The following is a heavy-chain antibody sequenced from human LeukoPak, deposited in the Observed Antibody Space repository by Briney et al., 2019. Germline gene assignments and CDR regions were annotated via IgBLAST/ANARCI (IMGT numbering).Heavy chain of an antibody. V-gene: IGHV3-30-3*01. CDR1: GFTFSSYA. Sequence: GGSLRLSCAASGFTFSSYAMHWVRQAPGKGLEWVAVISYDGSNKYYADSVKGRFTISRDNSKNTLYLQMNSLRAEDTAVYYCASPSSYGGYRYYFDYWGQGTLVTVSS. J-gene: IGHJ4*02. D-gene: IGHD5-12*01. CDR3: ASPSSYGGYRYYFDY. CDR2: ISYDGSNK.